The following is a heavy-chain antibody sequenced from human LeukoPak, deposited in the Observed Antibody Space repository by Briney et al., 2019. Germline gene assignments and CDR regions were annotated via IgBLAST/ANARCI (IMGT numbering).Heavy chain of an antibody. CDR2: ISAYNGNT. D-gene: IGHD3-10*01. CDR1: GYTFTSYG. J-gene: IGHJ5*02. V-gene: IGHV1-18*01. Sequence: ASVKDSCKASGYTFTSYGISWVRQAPGQGLEWMGWISAYNGNTNYAQKLQGRVTMTTDTSTSTAYMELRSLRSDDTAVYYCARDKFTYYYGSGSYWFDPWGQGTLVTVSS. CDR3: ARDKFTYYYGSGSYWFDP.